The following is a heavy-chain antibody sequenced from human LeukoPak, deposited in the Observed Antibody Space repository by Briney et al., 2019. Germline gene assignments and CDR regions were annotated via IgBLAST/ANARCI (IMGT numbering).Heavy chain of an antibody. CDR1: GGSISSGDYY. Sequence: SQTLSLTCTVSGGSISSGDYYWSWVRQPPGKGLEWIGYIHYSGSTYYNPSLKSRVTISVDTSKNQFSLKLSSVTAADTAVYYCARAFIADAFDIWGQGTMVTVSS. V-gene: IGHV4-30-4*08. J-gene: IGHJ3*02. CDR2: IHYSGST. CDR3: ARAFIADAFDI.